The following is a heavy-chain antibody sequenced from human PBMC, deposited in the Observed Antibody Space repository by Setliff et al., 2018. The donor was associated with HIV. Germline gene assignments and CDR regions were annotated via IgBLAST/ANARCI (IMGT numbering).Heavy chain of an antibody. CDR1: GFTFRDFA. V-gene: IGHV3-30*02. CDR2: IRYDGSNE. CDR3: AKDYFSGYDFRYFFDY. Sequence: GGSLRLSCVASGFTFRDFAMYWVRQAPGKGLEWVAFIRYDGSNEHYADSVKGRFTISRDNSKNTLALQMTSLRVEDTAAYYCAKDYFSGYDFRYFFDYWGQGALVTVSS. D-gene: IGHD5-12*01. J-gene: IGHJ4*02.